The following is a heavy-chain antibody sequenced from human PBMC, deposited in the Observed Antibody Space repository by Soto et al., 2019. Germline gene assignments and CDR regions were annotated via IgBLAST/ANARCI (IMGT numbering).Heavy chain of an antibody. CDR1: GFTFSNAW. CDR2: IKSKTDGGTT. CDR3: TTRRYSSSWYYFDY. Sequence: EVQLVESGGGLVKPGGSLRLSCAASGFTFSNAWMSWVRQAPGKGLEWVGRIKSKTDGGTTDYAAPVKGRFTISSDDSKNTLYLQINSLKTDDTAVYYCTTRRYSSSWYYFDYWGQGTLVTVSS. D-gene: IGHD6-13*01. V-gene: IGHV3-15*01. J-gene: IGHJ4*02.